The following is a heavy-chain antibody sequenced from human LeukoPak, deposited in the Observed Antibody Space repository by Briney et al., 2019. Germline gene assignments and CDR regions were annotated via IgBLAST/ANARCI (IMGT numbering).Heavy chain of an antibody. CDR1: GYTFTGYY. CDR2: INPNSGGT. Sequence: GASVKVSCKASGYTFTGYYMHWVRQAPGQGLEWMGWINPNSGGTNYAQKFQGRVTMTRDTSISTAYMELSRLGSDDTAVYYCARNQIPGLDYYYYYYMDVWGKGTTVTVSS. J-gene: IGHJ6*03. V-gene: IGHV1-2*02. CDR3: ARNQIPGLDYYYYYYMDV.